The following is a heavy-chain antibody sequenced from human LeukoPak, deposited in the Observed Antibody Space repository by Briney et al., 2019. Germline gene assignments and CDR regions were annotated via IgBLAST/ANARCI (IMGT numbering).Heavy chain of an antibody. J-gene: IGHJ4*02. CDR3: AKDLGRYRNNYSDF. Sequence: QPGGSLRLSCAASGFTFNRYAMSWVRQAPEKGLEWVATISGSGGGTYYADSVKGRFTISRDDSKNTLYLQINSLRAEDTAVYFCAKDLGRYRNNYSDFWGQGTLVTVSS. V-gene: IGHV3-23*01. D-gene: IGHD1-26*01. CDR2: ISGSGGGT. CDR1: GFTFNRYA.